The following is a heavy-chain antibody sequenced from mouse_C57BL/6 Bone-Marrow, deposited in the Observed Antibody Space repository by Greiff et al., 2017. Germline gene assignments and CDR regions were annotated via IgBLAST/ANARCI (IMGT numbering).Heavy chain of an antibody. J-gene: IGHJ1*03. CDR1: GYTFTSYW. CDR3: ASPYYSNYWYFEV. V-gene: IGHV1-55*01. CDR2: LYPDSGST. D-gene: IGHD2-5*01. Sequence: VQLQQPGAELVKPGASVKMSCKASGYTFTSYWITWVKQRPGQGLEWIGDLYPDSGSTNYNEKFKSKATLTVDTSSRTAYMQLSSLTSEDSAVYYCASPYYSNYWYFEVWGTGTTVTVTS.